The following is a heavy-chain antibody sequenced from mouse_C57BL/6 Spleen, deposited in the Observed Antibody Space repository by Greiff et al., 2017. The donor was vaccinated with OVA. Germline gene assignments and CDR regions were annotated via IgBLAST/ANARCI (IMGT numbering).Heavy chain of an antibody. J-gene: IGHJ4*01. CDR3: ARGRANWALYAMDY. CDR1: GYAFTNYL. D-gene: IGHD4-1*01. Sequence: VKLQESGAELVRPGTSVKVSCKASGYAFTNYLIEWVKQRPGQGLEWIGVINPGSGGTNYNEKFKGKATLTADKSSSTAYMQLSSLTSEDSAVYFCARGRANWALYAMDYWGQGTSVTVSS. V-gene: IGHV1-54*01. CDR2: INPGSGGT.